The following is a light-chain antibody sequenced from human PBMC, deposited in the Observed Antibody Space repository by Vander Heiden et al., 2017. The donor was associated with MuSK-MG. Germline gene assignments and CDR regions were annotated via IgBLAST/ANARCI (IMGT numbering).Light chain of an antibody. Sequence: QSALTQPASVSGYPGQSITISCIGTSSDVGGYNLVSWYQHHPGKAPKLMIYDVDNQPSGVSNRFSGSKSGNTAPLTISGLQAEDEADYYCSSWAIRGNLVVFGGGTKLTVL. CDR2: DVD. J-gene: IGLJ2*01. V-gene: IGLV2-14*03. CDR1: SSDVGGYNL. CDR3: SSWAIRGNLVV.